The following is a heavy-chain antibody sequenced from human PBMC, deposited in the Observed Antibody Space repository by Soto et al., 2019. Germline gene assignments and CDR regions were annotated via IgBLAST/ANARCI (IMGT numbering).Heavy chain of an antibody. CDR1: GYTFTSYG. D-gene: IGHD6-13*01. J-gene: IGHJ4*02. Sequence: ASVKVSCKASGYTFTSYGISWVRQAPGQGLEWMGWISAYNGNTNYAQKFQGRVTITADESTSTAYMELSSLRSEDTAVYYCASDRVGIAASVGWGQGTLVPVSS. CDR2: ISAYNGNT. CDR3: ASDRVGIAASVG. V-gene: IGHV1-18*01.